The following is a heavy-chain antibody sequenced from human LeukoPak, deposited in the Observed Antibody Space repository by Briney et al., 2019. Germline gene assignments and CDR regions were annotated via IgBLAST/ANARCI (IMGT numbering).Heavy chain of an antibody. CDR3: ARGAPLFLESLSLDYGMDV. J-gene: IGHJ6*02. V-gene: IGHV1-46*01. D-gene: IGHD3-3*01. CDR1: GGTFSSYA. CDR2: INPSGGST. Sequence: GASVKVSCKASGGTFSSYAISWVRQAPGQGLEWMGIINPSGGSTSYAQKFQGRVTMTRDTSTSSLHMELSSLRSEDTAVYYCARGAPLFLESLSLDYGMDVWGQGTTVTVSS.